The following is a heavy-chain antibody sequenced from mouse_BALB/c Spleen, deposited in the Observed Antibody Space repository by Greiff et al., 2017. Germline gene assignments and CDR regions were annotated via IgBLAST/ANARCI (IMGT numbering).Heavy chain of an antibody. CDR2: ISSGSSTI. CDR3: ARWDYGYAMDY. J-gene: IGHJ4*01. Sequence: DVKLVESGGGLVQPGGSRKLSCAASGFTFSSFGMHWVRQAPEKGLEWVAYISSGSSTIYYADTVKGRFTISRDNPKNTLFLQMTSLRSEDTAMYYCARWDYGYAMDYWGQGTSVTVSS. D-gene: IGHD1-1*01. CDR1: GFTFSSFG. V-gene: IGHV5-17*02.